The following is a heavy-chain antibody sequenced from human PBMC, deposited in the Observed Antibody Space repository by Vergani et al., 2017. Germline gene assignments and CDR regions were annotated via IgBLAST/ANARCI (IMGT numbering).Heavy chain of an antibody. D-gene: IGHD2-21*02. J-gene: IGHJ3*02. CDR1: GFTFSSYV. CDR2: ISVSGTGT. CDR3: ARDRIYCGGDCYSNDAFDI. V-gene: IGHV3-23*01. Sequence: EVQLLESGGGLVQPGGSLRLSCAASGFTFSSYVMSWVRQAPGKGLEWVSSISVSGTGTYYADSVKGRFTSARDNSKNSLYLQMNSLRAEDTAVYYCARDRIYCGGDCYSNDAFDIWGQGTMVTVSS.